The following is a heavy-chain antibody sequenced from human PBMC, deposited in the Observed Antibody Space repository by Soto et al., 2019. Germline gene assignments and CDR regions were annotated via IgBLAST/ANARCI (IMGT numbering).Heavy chain of an antibody. V-gene: IGHV3-7*01. CDR2: IKQDGSEK. D-gene: IGHD5-18*01. CDR1: GFTFSSYW. J-gene: IGHJ6*02. Sequence: LRLSCAASGFTFSSYWMSWVRQAPGKGLEWVANIKQDGSEKYYVDSVKGRFTISRDNAKNSLYLQMNSLRAEDTAVYYCARTWIQLWGNYGMDVWGQGTTVTV. CDR3: ARTWIQLWGNYGMDV.